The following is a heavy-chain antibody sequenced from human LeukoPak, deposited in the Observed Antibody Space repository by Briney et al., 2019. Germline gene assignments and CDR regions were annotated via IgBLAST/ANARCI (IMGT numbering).Heavy chain of an antibody. J-gene: IGHJ3*02. Sequence: AGSLRLSCAASGFTFSSYDMHWVRQGTGKGLEWVSAIGTAGDTYYPGSVKGRFTTSRENAKNSLYLQMNSLRVGDTAVYYCARGRGWGTFDIWGQGKMGNVSS. CDR3: ARGRGWGTFDI. V-gene: IGHV3-13*04. CDR1: GFTFSSYD. CDR2: IGTAGDT. D-gene: IGHD3-10*01.